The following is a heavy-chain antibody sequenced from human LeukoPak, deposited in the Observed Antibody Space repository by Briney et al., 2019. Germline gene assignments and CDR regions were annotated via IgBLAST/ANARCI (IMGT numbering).Heavy chain of an antibody. CDR3: ARDRYCSSTNCSFDY. D-gene: IGHD2-2*01. J-gene: IGHJ4*02. Sequence: GASVKVSCKASGYTFTNCGISWVRQAPGQGLEWMGWISPYNGNTNYAQNLEGRVTMTTDTSTSTAHMELRSLTSDDTAVYYCARDRYCSSTNCSFDYWGQGSLVTVSS. CDR1: GYTFTNCG. V-gene: IGHV1-18*01. CDR2: ISPYNGNT.